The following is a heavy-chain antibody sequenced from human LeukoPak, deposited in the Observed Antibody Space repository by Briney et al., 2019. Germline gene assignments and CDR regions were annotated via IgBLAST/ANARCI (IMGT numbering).Heavy chain of an antibody. V-gene: IGHV4-34*01. CDR2: INHSGST. Sequence: SETLSLTCAVYGGSFSGYYWSWIRQPPGKGLEWIGEINHSGSTNYNPSLKGRVTISVDTSKNQFSLKLSSVTAADTAVYYCARGTVAGGIDYWGQGTLVTVSS. J-gene: IGHJ4*02. CDR1: GGSFSGYY. CDR3: ARGTVAGGIDY. D-gene: IGHD6-19*01.